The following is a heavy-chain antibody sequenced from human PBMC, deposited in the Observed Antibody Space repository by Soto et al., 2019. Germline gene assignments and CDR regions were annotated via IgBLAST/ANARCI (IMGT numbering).Heavy chain of an antibody. V-gene: IGHV4-4*02. J-gene: IGHJ5*02. CDR1: GASIGSGGW. D-gene: IGHD2-8*02. Sequence: SETLSLTCGVSGASIGSGGWWSWVRQPPGKGLEWIAEIFHDGNTNYSPSLKSRVTISVDKSQNQFSLNVYSVTAADTAVYYCARHEGWTGPDQWGHGTLVTVSS. CDR2: IFHDGNT. CDR3: ARHEGWTGPDQ.